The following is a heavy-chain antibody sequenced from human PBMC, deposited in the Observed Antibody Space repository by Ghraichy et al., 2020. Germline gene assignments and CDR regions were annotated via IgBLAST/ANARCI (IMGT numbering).Heavy chain of an antibody. D-gene: IGHD5-18*01. J-gene: IGHJ2*01. CDR1: GFTLSSYW. CDR2: INSDGSST. CDR3: AVWIPITPSSWYSDL. Sequence: GGSLRLSSAPSGFTLSSYWMHWVSQSTGKRLVWVSRINSDGSSTTYADSVKGRFTIPRDNAKNTLYLQMNSLRAEDTAMYYCAVWIPITPSSWYSDLWGRGTLVTVSS. V-gene: IGHV3-74*01.